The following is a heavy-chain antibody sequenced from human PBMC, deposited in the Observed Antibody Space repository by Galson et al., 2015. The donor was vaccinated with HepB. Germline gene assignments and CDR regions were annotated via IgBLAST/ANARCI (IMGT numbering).Heavy chain of an antibody. CDR1: GFTLSHYG. CDR2: IWNDGHVK. Sequence: SLRLSCAASGFTLSHYGMHWVRQAPGRGLEWVAAIWNDGHVKYYADSVKGRFTTTRDNAKNAVFLQMNSLRVEDTALYYCATTLFGSGAYCTFDLWGLGTLVTVSS. J-gene: IGHJ3*01. V-gene: IGHV3-33*03. CDR3: ATTLFGSGAYCTFDL. D-gene: IGHD2-21*01.